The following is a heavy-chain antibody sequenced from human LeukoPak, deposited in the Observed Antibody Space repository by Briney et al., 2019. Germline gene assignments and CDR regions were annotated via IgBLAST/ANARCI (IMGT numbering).Heavy chain of an antibody. J-gene: IGHJ5*02. CDR3: ARAELRRHNWFDP. CDR1: GYTFTSYY. D-gene: IGHD1-26*01. Sequence: GASVKASCKASGYTFTSYYMHWVRQAPGQGLERMGIINPSGGSTSYAQKFQGRVTMTRDTSTSTVYMELSSLRSEDTAVYYCARAELRRHNWFDPWGQGTLVTVSS. CDR2: INPSGGST. V-gene: IGHV1-46*01.